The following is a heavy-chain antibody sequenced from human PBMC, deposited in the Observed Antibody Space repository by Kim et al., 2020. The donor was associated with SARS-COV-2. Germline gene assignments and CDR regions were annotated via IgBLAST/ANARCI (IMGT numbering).Heavy chain of an antibody. J-gene: IGHJ4*02. CDR2: IHDAGST. D-gene: IGHD1-26*01. CDR3: SRSTVGAYFDY. CDR1: GSSVRSSY. Sequence: GGSLRLSCAVSGSSVRSSYMTWVRQAPGKGLEWVSAIHDAGSTYYADSVKGRFTISRDIPKDTPYLQMNSLRADDKAVYYCSRSTVGAYFDYWGQVSLV. V-gene: IGHV3-53*01.